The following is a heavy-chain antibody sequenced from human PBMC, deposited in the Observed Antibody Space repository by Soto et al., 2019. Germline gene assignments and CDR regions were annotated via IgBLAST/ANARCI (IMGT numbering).Heavy chain of an antibody. V-gene: IGHV4-30-2*01. CDR2: IYHSGST. D-gene: IGHD5-12*01. CDR1: GGSISSGGYS. J-gene: IGHJ4*02. Sequence: PSETLSLTCAVSGGSISSGGYSWSWNRQPPGKGLEWIGYIYHSGSTYYANSVKGRFTISRDNSKNTLYLQMGSLRAEDMAVYYCARGSNGYHFDYWGQGTLVTVSS. CDR3: ARGSNGYHFDY.